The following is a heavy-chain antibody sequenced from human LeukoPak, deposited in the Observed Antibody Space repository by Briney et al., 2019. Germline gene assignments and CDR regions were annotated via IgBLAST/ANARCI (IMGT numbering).Heavy chain of an antibody. D-gene: IGHD6-25*01. CDR1: GFTVSTNY. V-gene: IGHV3-53*05. CDR2: LYHGGST. Sequence: PGGSLRLSCAASGFTVSTNYMSWVRQAPGKGLEWVSVLYHGGSTYYADSVKGRFTISRDNSKNTLYLQMNSLRAEDTAVYYCAKGSGVNYYYYGMDVWGQGTTVTVSS. J-gene: IGHJ6*02. CDR3: AKGSGVNYYYYGMDV.